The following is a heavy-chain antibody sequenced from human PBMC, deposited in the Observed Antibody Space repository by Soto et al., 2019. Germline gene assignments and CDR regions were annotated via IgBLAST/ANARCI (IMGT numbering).Heavy chain of an antibody. CDR1: GFTFSSYW. J-gene: IGHJ4*02. CDR2: INSDGSST. V-gene: IGHV3-74*01. Sequence: EVQLVESGGGLVQPGGSLRLSCEASGFTFSSYWIHWVRQVPGKGLVWVSRINSDGSSTNYADSVKGRFTISRDNAKNTLYLQMNSLRAEDTAVYYCAKDRGGYRFDYWGQGTLVTVSS. D-gene: IGHD6-13*01. CDR3: AKDRGGYRFDY.